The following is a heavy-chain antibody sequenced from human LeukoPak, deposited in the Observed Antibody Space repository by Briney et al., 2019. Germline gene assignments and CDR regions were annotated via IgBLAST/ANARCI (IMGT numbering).Heavy chain of an antibody. D-gene: IGHD1-26*01. CDR2: MNPNSGNT. J-gene: IGHJ3*02. CDR3: AKEIRSYEEDI. CDR1: GYTFTSYD. Sequence: GASVKVSCKASGYTFTSYDINWVRQATGQGLEWMGWMNPNSGNTGYAQKFQGRVTITRNTSISTAYMELSSLRAEDTAMYYCAKEIRSYEEDIWGQGTMVTVSS. V-gene: IGHV1-8*03.